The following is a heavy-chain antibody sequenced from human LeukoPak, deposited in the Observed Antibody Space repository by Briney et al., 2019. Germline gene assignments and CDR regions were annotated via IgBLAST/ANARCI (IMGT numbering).Heavy chain of an antibody. CDR2: IYPGDSDT. D-gene: IGHD3-3*01. V-gene: IGHV5-51*01. J-gene: IGHJ4*02. Sequence: GQSLKISCQGSGYRFTSYWIGWVRQLPGKGLKWMGIIYPGDSDTRNSPSFQGQVTISADKSISTAYLQWSSLKASDTAMCYCVRLYYDFWSGYVFDYWGQGTLVTVSS. CDR3: VRLYYDFWSGYVFDY. CDR1: GYRFTSYW.